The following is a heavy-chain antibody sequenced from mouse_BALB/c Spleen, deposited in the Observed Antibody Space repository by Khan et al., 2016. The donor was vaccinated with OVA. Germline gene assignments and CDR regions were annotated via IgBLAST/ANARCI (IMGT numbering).Heavy chain of an antibody. Sequence: VQLKQSGPELVKPVASVKMSCKSSGYIFTNYVLHWVKQKPGQGLEWIGYINPYNGGTKYNEKFKGKATLASDKSSITAYMELSSLTSEDSAVYYCARGNWQSYYFDYWGQGTTLTLSS. J-gene: IGHJ2*01. V-gene: IGHV1S136*01. D-gene: IGHD4-1*01. CDR3: ARGNWQSYYFDY. CDR1: GYIFTNYV. CDR2: INPYNGGT.